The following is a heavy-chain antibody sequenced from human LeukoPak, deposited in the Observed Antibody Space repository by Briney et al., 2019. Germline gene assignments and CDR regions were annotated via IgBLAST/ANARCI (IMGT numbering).Heavy chain of an antibody. Sequence: SETLSLTCTVSGGSISSYYWSWIRQPPGRGLEWIGEFNLGGGTNYNPSLRSRLTISVDAAKSQASLKLSSVTPVDTALYYCARIYNDTSGNHNQAFDMWGQGTMVTVSS. CDR3: ARIYNDTSGNHNQAFDM. CDR2: FNLGGGT. J-gene: IGHJ3*02. D-gene: IGHD3-22*01. CDR1: GGSISSYY. V-gene: IGHV4-34*01.